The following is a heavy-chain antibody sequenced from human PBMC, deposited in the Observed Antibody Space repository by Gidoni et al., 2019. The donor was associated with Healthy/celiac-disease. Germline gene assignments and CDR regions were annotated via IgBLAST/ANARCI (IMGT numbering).Heavy chain of an antibody. J-gene: IGHJ4*02. CDR2: IYTSGST. CDR3: ARDGSDYYDTAFDY. D-gene: IGHD3-22*01. CDR1: GGSISSGSYY. Sequence: QVQLQESGPGLVKPSQTLSLTCTVSGGSISSGSYYGSWIRQPSGKGLEWIGRIYTSGSTNYNPSLKSRITIAVDTSKNQFSLKLSSGTAADTAVYYCARDGSDYYDTAFDYWGQGTLVTVSS. V-gene: IGHV4-61*02.